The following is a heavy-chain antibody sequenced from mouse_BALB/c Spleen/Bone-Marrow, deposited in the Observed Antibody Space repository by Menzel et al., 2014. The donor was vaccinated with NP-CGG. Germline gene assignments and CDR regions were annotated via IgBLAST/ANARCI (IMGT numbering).Heavy chain of an antibody. V-gene: IGHV1-7*01. J-gene: IGHJ4*01. CDR1: GYTFTSYW. D-gene: IGHD1-1*01. CDR2: INPSTGYT. CDR3: ARRITTVDYAMDY. Sequence: QVQLKESGAELAKPGASVKMSCKASGYTFTSYWMHWVKQGPGQGLEWIGYINPSTGYTEYNQKFKDKATLTADKSSSTAYMQLSSLTSEDSAVYYCARRITTVDYAMDYWGQGTSVTVSS.